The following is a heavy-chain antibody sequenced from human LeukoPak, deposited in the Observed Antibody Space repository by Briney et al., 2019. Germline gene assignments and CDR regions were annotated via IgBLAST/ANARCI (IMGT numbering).Heavy chain of an antibody. V-gene: IGHV3-74*01. D-gene: IGHD3-10*01. CDR2: ISSDGGSA. J-gene: IGHJ3*01. Sequence: GGSLRLTCAASGFTFTNHWMHWVRQPPGKGLVWISRISSDGGSADYVDSVKGRFTVSRDNAKNTLYLQLNSLRDDDTAVYYCARDRDTGTYYSTDAFDLWGQGTMITVSS. CDR1: GFTFTNHW. CDR3: ARDRDTGTYYSTDAFDL.